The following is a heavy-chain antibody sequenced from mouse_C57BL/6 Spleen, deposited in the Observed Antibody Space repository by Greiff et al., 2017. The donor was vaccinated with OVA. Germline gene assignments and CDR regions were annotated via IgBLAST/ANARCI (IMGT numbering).Heavy chain of an antibody. V-gene: IGHV1-26*01. J-gene: IGHJ2*01. CDR1: GYTFTDYY. Sequence: EVQLQQSGPELVKPGASVKISCKASGYTFTDYYMNWVKQSHGKSLEWIGDINPNNGGTSYNQKFKGKATLTVDKSSSTAYMELRSLTSEDSAVYYCARAGDLGAQATGYYFDYWGQGTTLTVSS. D-gene: IGHD3-2*02. CDR3: ARAGDLGAQATGYYFDY. CDR2: INPNNGGT.